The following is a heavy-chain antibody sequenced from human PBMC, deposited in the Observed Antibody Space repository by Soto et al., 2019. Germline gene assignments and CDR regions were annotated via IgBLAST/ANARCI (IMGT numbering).Heavy chain of an antibody. Sequence: SETLSLTCAVYGGSFSGYYWSWIRQPPGKGLEWIGEINHSGSTNYNPSLKSRVTISVDTSKNQFSLKLSSVTAADTAVYYCARPGGGDYFDYWGQGTLVTVSS. V-gene: IGHV4-34*01. J-gene: IGHJ4*02. D-gene: IGHD3-10*01. CDR1: GGSFSGYY. CDR3: ARPGGGDYFDY. CDR2: INHSGST.